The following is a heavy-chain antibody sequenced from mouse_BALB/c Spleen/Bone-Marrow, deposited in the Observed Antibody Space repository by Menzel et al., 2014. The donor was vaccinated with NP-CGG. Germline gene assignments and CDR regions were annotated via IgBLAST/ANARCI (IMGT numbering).Heavy chain of an antibody. J-gene: IGHJ2*01. CDR3: ARNWVYFDY. V-gene: IGHV1-69*02. Sequence: QLQQSGAELVKPGAPVKLSCKASGYTFTSYWMNWVKQRPGRGLEWIGRIDPSDSETHYNQKFKDKATLTVDKSSSTAYIQLSSLTSEDSAVYYCARNWVYFDYWGQGTTLTVSS. CDR2: IDPSDSET. CDR1: GYTFTSYW. D-gene: IGHD4-1*01.